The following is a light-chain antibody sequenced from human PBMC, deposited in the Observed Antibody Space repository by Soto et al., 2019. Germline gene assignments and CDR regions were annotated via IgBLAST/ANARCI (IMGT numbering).Light chain of an antibody. CDR3: LQHNTYPLT. Sequence: DIQMTQSPSTLSASVGDRVTITCRASQSITNRLAWYQQKPGKAPKRLIFTTSNLQNGVPSRFSGSGSGTEFTLTITSLQPEDFATYYCLQHNTYPLTFGGGTKVDNK. J-gene: IGKJ4*01. V-gene: IGKV1-17*01. CDR1: QSITNR. CDR2: TTS.